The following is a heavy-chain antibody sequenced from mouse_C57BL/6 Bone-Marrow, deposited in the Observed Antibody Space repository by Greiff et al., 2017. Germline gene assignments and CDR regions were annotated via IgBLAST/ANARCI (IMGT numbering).Heavy chain of an antibody. CDR1: GFSLTSYG. D-gene: IGHD2-2*01. CDR2: IWGGGSR. V-gene: IGHV2-9*01. Sequence: VMLVESGPGLVAPSQSLSITCTVSGFSLTSYGVDWVRQPPGKGLEWLGVIWGGGSRNYNSALMSRLSISKDNTKSKLFLKMNSMQTDDTAMYYCWIRRDAMDYWGKGTSVTVSS. J-gene: IGHJ4*01. CDR3: WIRRDAMDY.